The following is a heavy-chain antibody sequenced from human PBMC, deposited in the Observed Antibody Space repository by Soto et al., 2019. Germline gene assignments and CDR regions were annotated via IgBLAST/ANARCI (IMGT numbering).Heavy chain of an antibody. CDR2: IYYSGST. J-gene: IGHJ4*02. Sequence: SETLSLTCTVSGGSISSSSHYWGWIRQPPGKGLEWIGSIYYSGSTYYNPSLKSRVTISVDTSKNQFSLKVSSVTAADTAVYYCARLYYYGSGTYSNYWGQGTLVTVSS. V-gene: IGHV4-39*01. CDR3: ARLYYYGSGTYSNY. D-gene: IGHD3-10*01. CDR1: GGSISSSSHY.